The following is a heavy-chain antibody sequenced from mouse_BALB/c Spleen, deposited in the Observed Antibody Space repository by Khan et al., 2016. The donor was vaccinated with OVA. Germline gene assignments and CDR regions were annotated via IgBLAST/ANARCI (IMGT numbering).Heavy chain of an antibody. CDR1: GYSITSGYS. Sequence: EVQLQESGPDLVKPSQSLSLTCTVTGYSITSGYSWHWIRQFPGNKLEWMGYIHYSGSTNYNQSLKSRISITRDTSKNQFFLHVHSLTTEDTATYYCAHYYGSPWYFDYWGQGTTLTVSA. V-gene: IGHV3-1*02. CDR3: AHYYGSPWYFDY. J-gene: IGHJ2*01. D-gene: IGHD1-1*01. CDR2: IHYSGST.